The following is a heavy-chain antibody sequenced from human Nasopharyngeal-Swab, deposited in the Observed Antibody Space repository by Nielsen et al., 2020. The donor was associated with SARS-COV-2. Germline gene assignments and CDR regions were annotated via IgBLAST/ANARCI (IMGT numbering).Heavy chain of an antibody. D-gene: IGHD4-17*01. CDR2: IYYIGST. V-gene: IGHV4-59*01. CDR1: GGSISSYF. Sequence: SETLSLPCTVSGGSISSYFWSWVRQPPGKGLEWIGYIYYIGSTKYNPSLKSRVTMSVDTSQNKFSLMVSSVTAADTAVYYCARESIATTVTPSGPFRNYKYYYYGIDVWGQGTTVTVSS. CDR3: ARESIATTVTPSGPFRNYKYYYYGIDV. J-gene: IGHJ6*02.